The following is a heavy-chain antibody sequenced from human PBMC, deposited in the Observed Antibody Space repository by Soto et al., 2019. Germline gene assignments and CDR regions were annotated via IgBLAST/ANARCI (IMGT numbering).Heavy chain of an antibody. Sequence: EVQLVESGGDLVKPGESLILSCAASGFTFSSHTSNWLRQAPGTGLEWVSSIRRRRRDIYYADSVKARFNISRDDAKDSLSLQMDSLRVDDTAVYCCATSTIAMTGPHSAAYDLGGQGTAVIASS. CDR1: GFTFSSHT. J-gene: IGHJ3*01. CDR3: ATSTIAMTGPHSAAYDL. D-gene: IGHD3-9*01. V-gene: IGHV3-21*01. CDR2: IRRRRRDI.